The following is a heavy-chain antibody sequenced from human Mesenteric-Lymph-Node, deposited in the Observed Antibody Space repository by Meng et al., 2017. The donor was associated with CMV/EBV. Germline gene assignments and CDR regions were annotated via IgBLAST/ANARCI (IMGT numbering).Heavy chain of an antibody. J-gene: IGHJ4*02. D-gene: IGHD4-17*01. Sequence: KASGGTFSSHAIGWVRQAPGQGLEWMGRIIPILGIANYAQTFQGRVTITADKSTSTAYMELSSLRSEDTAVYYCASPSDYGENYFDYWGQGTLVTVSS. CDR2: IIPILGIA. CDR1: GGTFSSHA. V-gene: IGHV1-69*04. CDR3: ASPSDYGENYFDY.